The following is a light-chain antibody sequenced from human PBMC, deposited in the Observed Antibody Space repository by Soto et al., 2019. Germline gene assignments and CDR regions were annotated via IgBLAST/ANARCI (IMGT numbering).Light chain of an antibody. CDR2: DAS. CDR1: QSVSSY. Sequence: EIVSTQSPATLSLSPGERATLSCRASQSVSSYLAWYQQKPGQAPRLLIYDASNWATGIPARFSGSGSGTDFTLTISSLEPEDFAVYYCQQRSIWPPDTFGQGTKLEIK. CDR3: QQRSIWPPDT. V-gene: IGKV3-11*01. J-gene: IGKJ2*01.